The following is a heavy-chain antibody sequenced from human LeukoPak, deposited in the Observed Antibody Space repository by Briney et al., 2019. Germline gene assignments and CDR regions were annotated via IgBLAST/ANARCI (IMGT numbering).Heavy chain of an antibody. J-gene: IGHJ6*03. CDR2: INLNSGGT. D-gene: IGHD6-19*01. Sequence: GASVKVSCKASGYMFSGYYMHWVRQAPGQGLEWMGWINLNSGGTNYAQKFQGRVTMTRDTSISTAYMDLNRLRSDDTAVYYCARVVAVTGTPVYYMDVWGKGTTVTVSS. CDR1: GYMFSGYY. V-gene: IGHV1-2*02. CDR3: ARVVAVTGTPVYYMDV.